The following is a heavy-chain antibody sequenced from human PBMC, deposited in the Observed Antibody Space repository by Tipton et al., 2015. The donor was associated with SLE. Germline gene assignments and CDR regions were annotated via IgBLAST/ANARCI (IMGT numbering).Heavy chain of an antibody. CDR1: GYTFTSYD. CDR3: ARRWDCSGGSCQGSFGY. V-gene: IGHV1-8*01. J-gene: IGHJ4*02. D-gene: IGHD2-15*01. CDR2: MNPNSGDA. Sequence: QSGAEVKKPGASVKVSRKASGYTFTSYDINWVRQATGQGLEWMGWMNPNSGDAGYALKFQGRVTMTRNISKSTAYMELSSLRSEDTAVYYCARRWDCSGGSCQGSFGYWGQGTLVTVSS.